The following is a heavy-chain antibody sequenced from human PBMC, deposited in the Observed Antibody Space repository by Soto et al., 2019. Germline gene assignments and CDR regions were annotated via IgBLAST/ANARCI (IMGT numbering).Heavy chain of an antibody. V-gene: IGHV4-34*01. Sequence: SETLSLNCAVYGGSFSGYYWSWIRQPPGKGLEWIGEINHSGSTNYNPSLKSRVTISVDTSKNQFSLKLSSVTAADTAVYYCARAKIAARFFDYCGQGTLVTVSS. D-gene: IGHD6-6*01. CDR1: GGSFSGYY. J-gene: IGHJ4*02. CDR3: ARAKIAARFFDY. CDR2: INHSGST.